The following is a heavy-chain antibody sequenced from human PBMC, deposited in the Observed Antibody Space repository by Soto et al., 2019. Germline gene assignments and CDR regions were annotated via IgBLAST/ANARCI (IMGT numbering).Heavy chain of an antibody. D-gene: IGHD5-12*01. CDR2: TTGGAGGI. V-gene: IGHV3-23*01. CDR3: ARGHSGYDGFDY. CDR1: GFTFSSHA. Sequence: EVQLLESGGGLVQPGGSLRLSCVASGFTFSSHAMSWVRQAPGKGLEWVSVTTGGAGGIYYADSVKGRFTITRDNSRNTLYLQMASLRAEDTAIYFCARGHSGYDGFDYWGQGNLVTVSS. J-gene: IGHJ4*02.